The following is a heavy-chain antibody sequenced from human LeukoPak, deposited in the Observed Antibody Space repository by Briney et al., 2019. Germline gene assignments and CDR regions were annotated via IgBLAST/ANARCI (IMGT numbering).Heavy chain of an antibody. V-gene: IGHV4-39*01. CDR2: IYYSGST. J-gene: IGHJ6*03. Sequence: SETLSLTCTVSGGSISSSSYYWGWLRQPPGKGLEWIGSIYYSGSTYYNPSLKSLVTISVDTSKNQFSLKLSSVTAADTAVYYCATTYSSSATWYYYYYMDVWGKGTTVTASS. CDR1: GGSISSSSYY. CDR3: ATTYSSSATWYYYYYMDV. D-gene: IGHD6-13*01.